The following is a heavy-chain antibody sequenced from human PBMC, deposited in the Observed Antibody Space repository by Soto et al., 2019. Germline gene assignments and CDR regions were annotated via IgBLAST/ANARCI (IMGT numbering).Heavy chain of an antibody. V-gene: IGHV3-23*01. CDR1: GFSFSNYA. J-gene: IGHJ4*02. D-gene: IGHD1-26*01. CDR3: AKIQDGAGLDY. Sequence: GGSLRVSCAASGFSFSNYAMSWVRQAPGKGLEWVSSLSGSGGTRYHADSVKGRFTISRDNSKNTVFLQMDSLRDEDTAIYYCAKIQDGAGLDYWGQGTLVTVSS. CDR2: LSGSGGTR.